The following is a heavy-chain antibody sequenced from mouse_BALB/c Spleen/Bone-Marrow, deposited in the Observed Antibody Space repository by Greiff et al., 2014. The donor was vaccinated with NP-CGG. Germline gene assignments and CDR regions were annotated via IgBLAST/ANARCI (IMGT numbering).Heavy chain of an antibody. CDR2: MFPGNIST. V-gene: IGHV1-77*01. CDR3: SRGGYLGGYFDV. CDR1: GYTFTTSG. D-gene: IGHD3-3*01. J-gene: IGHJ1*01. Sequence: QVQLKESGAELVKPGASVKLSCKASGYTFTTSGINWVRQRPEQGLAWIGRMFPGNISTEYNEKFKVKATLTTDKSSSTAYMQLSRLTSEDSAVYFCSRGGYLGGYFDVWGAGTTVTVSS.